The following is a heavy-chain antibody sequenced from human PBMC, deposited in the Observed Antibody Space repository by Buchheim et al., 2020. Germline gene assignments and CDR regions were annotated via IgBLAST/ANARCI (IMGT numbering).Heavy chain of an antibody. CDR2: INNDGSST. CDR1: GFTFNSDW. D-gene: IGHD5-24*01. Sequence: ELQLVESGGGLVQPGGSLRLSCAASGFTFNSDWMHWVRQLPGEGLEWVARINNDGSSTNYADSVKGRFTISRDNAQNTLYLQMNSLRAEDTAVYYCARVITWFDPWGQGTL. J-gene: IGHJ5*02. CDR3: ARVITWFDP. V-gene: IGHV3-74*01.